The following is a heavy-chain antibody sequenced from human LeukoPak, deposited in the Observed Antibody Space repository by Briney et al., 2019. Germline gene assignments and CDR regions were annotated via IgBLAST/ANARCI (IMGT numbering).Heavy chain of an antibody. CDR3: AKDKVGIRVNWFDP. CDR2: ISSSGSTI. Sequence: GGSLRLSCAASGFTFSDYYMSWIRQAPGKGLEWVSYISSSGSTIYYADSVKGRFTISRDNSKNTLYLQMNSLRAEDTAVYYCAKDKVGIRVNWFDPWGQGTLVTVSS. J-gene: IGHJ5*02. V-gene: IGHV3-11*01. D-gene: IGHD2-21*01. CDR1: GFTFSDYY.